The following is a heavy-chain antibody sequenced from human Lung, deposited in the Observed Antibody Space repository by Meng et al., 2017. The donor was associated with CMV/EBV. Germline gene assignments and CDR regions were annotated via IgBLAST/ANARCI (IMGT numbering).Heavy chain of an antibody. V-gene: IGHV4-30-4*08. CDR3: VRVATHTSWYDP. Sequence: TVTGGSISSDDYYWSWIRQPPGKGLEWIGYTSYTGATHYNPSLKTRVSFSLDTSKSQFSLRLTSVTAADTAMYYCVRVATHTSWYDPWGPGTLVTVSS. D-gene: IGHD1-1*01. CDR2: TSYTGAT. J-gene: IGHJ5*02. CDR1: GGSISSDDYY.